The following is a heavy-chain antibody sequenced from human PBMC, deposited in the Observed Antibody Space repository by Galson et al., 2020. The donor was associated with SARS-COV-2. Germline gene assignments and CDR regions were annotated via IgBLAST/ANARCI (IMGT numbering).Heavy chain of an antibody. D-gene: IGHD3-22*01. V-gene: IGHV3-30*04. Sequence: QLGESLKISCPASGFTFSRSAIHWVRQAPGKGLEWVAIISYDGTTIYKSDSVKGRFTISRDISKNILYLQMNRLRPEDTAVYYCARETDDDSSSWYDYWGQGTLVTVSP. CDR2: ISYDGTTI. CDR1: GFTFSRSA. CDR3: ARETDDDSSSWYDY. J-gene: IGHJ4*02.